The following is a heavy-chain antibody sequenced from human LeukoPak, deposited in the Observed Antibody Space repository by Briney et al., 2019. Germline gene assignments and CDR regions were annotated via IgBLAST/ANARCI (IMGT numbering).Heavy chain of an antibody. CDR2: IIPILGIA. V-gene: IGHV1-69*04. Sequence: SVEVSCKASGCTFSSYTISWVRQAPGQGLEWMGRIIPILGIANYAQKFQGRVTITADKSTSTDYMELSSLRSEDTAVYYCARDGETYYYDSSGSPIWGQGTMVTVSS. CDR3: ARDGETYYYDSSGSPI. D-gene: IGHD3-22*01. CDR1: GCTFSSYT. J-gene: IGHJ3*02.